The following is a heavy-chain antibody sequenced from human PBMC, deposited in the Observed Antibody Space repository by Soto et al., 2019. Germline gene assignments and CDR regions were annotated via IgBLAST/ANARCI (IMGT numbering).Heavy chain of an antibody. D-gene: IGHD1-20*01. Sequence: GGSLSLSCAASGFPFSSYGMHWVRQAPGKGLEWVAVIWYDGSNKYYADSVKGRFTISRDNSKNTLYLQMNSLRAEDTAVYYCARDPGITGTLDYWGQGTLVTVSS. CDR1: GFPFSSYG. CDR3: ARDPGITGTLDY. V-gene: IGHV3-33*01. CDR2: IWYDGSNK. J-gene: IGHJ4*02.